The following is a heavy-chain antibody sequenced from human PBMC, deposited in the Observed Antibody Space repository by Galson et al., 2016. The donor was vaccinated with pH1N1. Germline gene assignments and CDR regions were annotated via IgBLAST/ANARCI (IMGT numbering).Heavy chain of an antibody. CDR2: VWVNGDSK. D-gene: IGHD2/OR15-2a*01. CDR3: ARDRRTEEYFFDH. V-gene: IGHV3-33*08. CDR1: GFPFSAHG. Sequence: SLRLSCATSGFPFSAHGMNWVRQAPGQGLEWVAVVWVNGDSKYYADAVKGRFTISRDDSNNTVYLQMTSLRAEDTAVYYCARDRRTEEYFFDHWGQGILVTVSS. J-gene: IGHJ4*02.